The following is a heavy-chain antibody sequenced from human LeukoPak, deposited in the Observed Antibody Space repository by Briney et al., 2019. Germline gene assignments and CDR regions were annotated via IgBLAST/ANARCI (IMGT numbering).Heavy chain of an antibody. J-gene: IGHJ4*02. CDR2: ISAYNGNT. CDR3: AREGLWGVRGVWEFDY. V-gene: IGHV1-18*01. Sequence: ASVKVSCKASGYTFTSYGISWVRQAPGQGLEWMGWISAYNGNTNYAQKLQGRVTMTTDTSTSTAYMELRSLRSDDTAVYYCAREGLWGVRGVWEFDYWGQGTLVTVSS. CDR1: GYTFTSYG. D-gene: IGHD3-10*01.